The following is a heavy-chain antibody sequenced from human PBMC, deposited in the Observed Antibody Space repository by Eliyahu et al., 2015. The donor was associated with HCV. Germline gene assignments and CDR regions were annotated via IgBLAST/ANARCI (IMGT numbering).Heavy chain of an antibody. V-gene: IGHV4-59*01. Sequence: QVQLQESGPGLVKPSETLSLTCXVXGGSISSYYWSWIRXPPGKGLEWIGYIYYSGSTHYXPSLKSRVTISVDTSKNQFSLKLSSVTAADTAVYYCARDRYSYGYSDYWGQGTLVTVSS. CDR3: ARDRYSYGYSDY. CDR2: IYYSGST. CDR1: GGSISSYY. D-gene: IGHD5-18*01. J-gene: IGHJ4*02.